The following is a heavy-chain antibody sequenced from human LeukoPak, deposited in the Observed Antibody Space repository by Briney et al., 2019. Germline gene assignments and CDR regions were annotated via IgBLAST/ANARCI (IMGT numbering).Heavy chain of an antibody. CDR1: GFTFSSYA. V-gene: IGHV3-23*01. J-gene: IGHJ4*02. CDR2: ISGSGGNT. CDR3: AKNPFVGYGSDYFDD. Sequence: GGSLRLSCAASGFTFSSYAMSWVRQAPGKGLKWVSAISGSGGNTYYADSVKARFTISRDNSKNTLYMQMDSLRAEDTAVYYCAKNPFVGYGSDYFDDWGQGTLVTVSS. D-gene: IGHD3-10*01.